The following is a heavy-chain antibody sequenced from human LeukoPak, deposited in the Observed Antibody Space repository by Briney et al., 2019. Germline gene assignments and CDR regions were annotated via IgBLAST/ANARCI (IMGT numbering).Heavy chain of an antibody. Sequence: PSETLSLTCTVSGGSISSYYWSWIRQPPGKGLEWIGYIYYSGSTNYNPSLKSRVTISVDTSKNQFSLKLSSVTAADTAVYYCARGSSGAPRPHFPDYWGQGTLVTVSP. CDR2: IYYSGST. CDR3: ARGSSGAPRPHFPDY. D-gene: IGHD1-26*01. J-gene: IGHJ4*02. V-gene: IGHV4-59*12. CDR1: GGSISSYY.